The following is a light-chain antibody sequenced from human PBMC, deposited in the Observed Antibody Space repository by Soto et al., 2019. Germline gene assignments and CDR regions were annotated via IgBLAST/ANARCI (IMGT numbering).Light chain of an antibody. Sequence: EIVLTQSAATLSLYPGERATLSCWASQSINIYLAWYQQKPGQAPRLLIYDASNRATGIQARFSGSGSGTDFTLTIRSLEPEDFAVYYCQQRSSWPITFGQGTRLDIK. CDR3: QQRSSWPIT. CDR2: DAS. J-gene: IGKJ5*01. CDR1: QSINIY. V-gene: IGKV3-11*01.